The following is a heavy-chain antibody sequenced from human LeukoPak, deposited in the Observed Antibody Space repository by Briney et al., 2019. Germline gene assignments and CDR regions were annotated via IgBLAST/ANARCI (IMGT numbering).Heavy chain of an antibody. Sequence: PGGSLRLSCAVSGFSVSNYYMNWVRQPPGKGLEWVSLIRGSGETFYADSVKGRFTISRDDSKNTVYLQMNSLRVEDTAVYFCARDRAATQERVEFDPWGQGTLVTVSS. J-gene: IGHJ5*02. D-gene: IGHD1-1*01. CDR2: IRGSGET. CDR1: GFSVSNYY. V-gene: IGHV3-66*03. CDR3: ARDRAATQERVEFDP.